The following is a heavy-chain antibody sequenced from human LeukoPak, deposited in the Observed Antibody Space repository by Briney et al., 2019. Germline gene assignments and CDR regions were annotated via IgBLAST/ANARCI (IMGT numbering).Heavy chain of an antibody. CDR2: IYYSGST. D-gene: IGHD7-27*01. V-gene: IGHV4-39*07. J-gene: IGHJ3*02. CDR1: GGSISSSSYY. Sequence: SETLSLTCTVSGGSISSSSYYWGWIRQPPGKGLEWIGSIYYSGSTYYNPSLKSRVTISVDTSKNQFSLRLSSVTAADTALYYCARDSVSGHAFDIWGQGTMVTVSS. CDR3: ARDSVSGHAFDI.